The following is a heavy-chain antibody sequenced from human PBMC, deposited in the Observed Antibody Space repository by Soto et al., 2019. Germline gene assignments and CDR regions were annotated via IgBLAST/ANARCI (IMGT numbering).Heavy chain of an antibody. V-gene: IGHV3-33*01. CDR3: ARLYTWIMDY. CDR2: IWYDGSNK. Sequence: QVQLVESGGGVVQPVRSLRLSCAASGFNFRNYGMHWVRQAPGKVLEWVAIIWYDGSNKYYADSVKGRFTISRDNYKDTLYLQRNNLRAEDTAVYYCARLYTWIMDYWGQGTLVTVSS. CDR1: GFNFRNYG. J-gene: IGHJ4*02. D-gene: IGHD5-12*01.